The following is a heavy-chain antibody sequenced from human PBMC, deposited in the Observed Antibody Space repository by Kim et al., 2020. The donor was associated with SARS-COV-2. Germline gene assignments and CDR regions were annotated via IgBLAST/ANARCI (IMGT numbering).Heavy chain of an antibody. Sequence: VKGRFTISRDNSKNTLYLQMNSLRAEDTAVYYCAKDRGIVVVAATQIFDYWGQGTLVTVSS. J-gene: IGHJ4*02. D-gene: IGHD2-15*01. V-gene: IGHV3-23*01. CDR3: AKDRGIVVVAATQIFDY.